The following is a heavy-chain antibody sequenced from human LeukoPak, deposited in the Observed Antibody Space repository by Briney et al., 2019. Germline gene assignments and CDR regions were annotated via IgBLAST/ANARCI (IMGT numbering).Heavy chain of an antibody. CDR2: INTNTGNP. CDR1: GYTFTNYA. CDR3: ARGRKYTSGYRVTELGSGYSDY. D-gene: IGHD5-18*01. Sequence: GASVKVSCKASGYTFTNYAMNWVRQAPGQGLEWMGWINTNTGNPTYAQGFTGRFVFSLDTSVSTAYLQISSLKAEDTAVYYCARGRKYTSGYRVTELGSGYSDYWGQGTLVTVSS. V-gene: IGHV7-4-1*02. J-gene: IGHJ4*02.